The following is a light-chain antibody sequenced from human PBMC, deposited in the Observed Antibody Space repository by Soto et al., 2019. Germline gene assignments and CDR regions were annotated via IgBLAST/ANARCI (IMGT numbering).Light chain of an antibody. Sequence: ETVMAQSPATLSVSPGERATLSCRSIQSVSSNLAWYQQKPGQAPRLLIYGVSTRATGTPARFSGNASGKEFTLIISSLQSEDFAVYYCQKYSTSPRKFGQGTKVDIK. J-gene: IGKJ1*01. CDR2: GVS. V-gene: IGKV3-15*01. CDR3: QKYSTSPRK. CDR1: QSVSSN.